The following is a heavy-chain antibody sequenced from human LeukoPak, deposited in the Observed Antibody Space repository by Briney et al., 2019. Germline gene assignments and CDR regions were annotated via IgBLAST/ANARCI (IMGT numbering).Heavy chain of an antibody. Sequence: ASVKVSCKASGDTFSNYAITWVRQAPGQGLEWVGSLNPSTGATTFAQRFQGRVTMTRDTSISTAYMELSRLRSDDTAVYYCARDPYSGYDAHFDYWGQGTLVTVSS. D-gene: IGHD5-12*01. J-gene: IGHJ4*02. V-gene: IGHV1-2*02. CDR3: ARDPYSGYDAHFDY. CDR1: GDTFSNYA. CDR2: LNPSTGAT.